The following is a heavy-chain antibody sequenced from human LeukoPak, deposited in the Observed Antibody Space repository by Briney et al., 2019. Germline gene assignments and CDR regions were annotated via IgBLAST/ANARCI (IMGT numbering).Heavy chain of an antibody. D-gene: IGHD2-2*01. CDR2: IKQDGSEK. Sequence: GGSLRLSCAASGFTFNRYWMSWVRQAPGKGREWVANIKQDGSEKYYVDPVKGRFTISRDNAKNSLYLQINSLRAEDTAVYYCARESGEFGLGYQLDPWGQGTLVSVSS. CDR3: ARESGEFGLGYQLDP. V-gene: IGHV3-7*03. J-gene: IGHJ5*02. CDR1: GFTFNRYW.